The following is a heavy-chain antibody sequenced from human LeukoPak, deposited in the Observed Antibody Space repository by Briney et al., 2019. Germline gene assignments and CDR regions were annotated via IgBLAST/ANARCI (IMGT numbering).Heavy chain of an antibody. D-gene: IGHD3-9*01. J-gene: IGHJ3*02. CDR3: ATCDILNGYSDDAFDI. CDR2: IYPGDFDT. CDR1: GYTFTNYW. Sequence: GESLKISCKGFGYTFTNYWTGWVRQMPGKGLEWIGLIYPGDFDTRYSPSFQGLVTLSTDRSISTAYLQWNSLKASDTAMYFCATCDILNGYSDDAFDIWGQGTMVTVSS. V-gene: IGHV5-51*01.